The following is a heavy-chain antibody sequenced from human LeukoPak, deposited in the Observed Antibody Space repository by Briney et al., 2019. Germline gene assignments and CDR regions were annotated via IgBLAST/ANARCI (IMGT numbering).Heavy chain of an antibody. J-gene: IGHJ6*03. Sequence: GGSLRLSCAAPGFTFSSNSMNWVRQAPGQGLEWVSSISSSSSYIYYADSVKGRFTISRDNAKNSLYLQMNSLRAEDTAVYYCGREEEYSSGWDAPSDYSYMDVWGKGTTVTVSS. D-gene: IGHD6-19*01. CDR2: ISSSSSYI. CDR1: GFTFSSNS. CDR3: GREEEYSSGWDAPSDYSYMDV. V-gene: IGHV3-21*01.